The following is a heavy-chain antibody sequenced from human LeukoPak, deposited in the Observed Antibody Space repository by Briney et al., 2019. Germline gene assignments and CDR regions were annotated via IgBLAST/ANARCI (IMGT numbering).Heavy chain of an antibody. CDR1: GDSISTSNSY. CDR2: IYYSGNT. D-gene: IGHD4-17*01. J-gene: IGHJ4*02. CDR3: AKVDGGGGDYGFDS. V-gene: IGHV4-39*07. Sequence: SETLSLTCTVSGDSISTSNSYWGWIRQPPGKGLEWIGSIYYSGNTYYNASLKSRVTISVDTSKNQFSLNLTSVSAADTALYFCAKVDGGGGDYGFDSWGQGTLVTVSS.